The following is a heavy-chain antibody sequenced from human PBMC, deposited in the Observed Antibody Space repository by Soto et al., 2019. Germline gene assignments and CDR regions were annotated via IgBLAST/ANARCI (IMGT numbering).Heavy chain of an antibody. D-gene: IGHD2-2*01. Sequence: SGKVCFKACPGTFSSYAISLVRQAPGQGLEWMGGIIPIFGTANYAQKFQGRVTITADESTSTAYMELSSLRSEDTAVYYCAGELVVPAARYYYYGMDVWGQGTTVTGSS. J-gene: IGHJ6*02. CDR1: PGTFSSYA. CDR3: AGELVVPAARYYYYGMDV. CDR2: IIPIFGTA. V-gene: IGHV1-69*01.